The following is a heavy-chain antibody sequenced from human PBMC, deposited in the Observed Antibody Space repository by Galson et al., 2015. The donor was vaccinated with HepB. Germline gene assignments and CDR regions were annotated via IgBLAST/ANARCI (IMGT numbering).Heavy chain of an antibody. Sequence: SVKVSCKASGFTFSSSAVQWVRQARGQRLEWIGWIVVGSGKTSYAQKFQERVTITRDMSTSTAYMELSSLRSEDTAVYYCAACAEYSSGWYGGDAFDIWGQGTMVTVSS. V-gene: IGHV1-58*01. D-gene: IGHD6-19*01. CDR2: IVVGSGKT. CDR3: AACAEYSSGWYGGDAFDI. J-gene: IGHJ3*02. CDR1: GFTFSSSA.